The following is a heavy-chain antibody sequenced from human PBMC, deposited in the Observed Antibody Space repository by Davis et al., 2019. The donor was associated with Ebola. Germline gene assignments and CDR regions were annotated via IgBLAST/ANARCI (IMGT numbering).Heavy chain of an antibody. CDR1: GYSFTSYW. D-gene: IGHD2-2*01. Sequence: GESLKISCKGSGYSFTSYWIGWVRQMPGKGLEWMGIIYPGDSDTRYSPSFQGQVTISADKSISTAYLQWSSLKASDTAMYYCARLGDDPYCSSTSCSHYYYYMDVWGKGTTVTVSS. J-gene: IGHJ6*03. V-gene: IGHV5-51*01. CDR2: IYPGDSDT. CDR3: ARLGDDPYCSSTSCSHYYYYMDV.